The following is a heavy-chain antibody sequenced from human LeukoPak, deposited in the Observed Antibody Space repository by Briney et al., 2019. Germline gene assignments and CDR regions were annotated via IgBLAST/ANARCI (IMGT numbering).Heavy chain of an antibody. CDR2: INPSGGST. D-gene: IGHD5-12*01. CDR1: GYTFTSYY. Sequence: ASVKVSCKASGYTFTSYYMHWVRQAPGQGLEWTGIINPSGGSTSYAQKFQGRVTMTRDMSTSTVYMELSSLRSEDTAVYYCARTPGYSGYHGPYGWFDPWGQGTLVTVSS. J-gene: IGHJ5*02. CDR3: ARTPGYSGYHGPYGWFDP. V-gene: IGHV1-46*01.